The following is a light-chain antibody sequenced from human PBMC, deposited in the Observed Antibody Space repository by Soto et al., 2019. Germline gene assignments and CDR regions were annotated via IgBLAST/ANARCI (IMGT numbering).Light chain of an antibody. J-gene: IGLJ3*02. CDR2: EVA. Sequence: QSVLTQPASVSASPGQSITISCTGTSSDVGSYDYVSWFQQHPGKAPKVLIYEVADRPSGVSDRFSGSKSGNTSYLTISGPQTEDEGDYYCSSFTSSNTGVCGGGT. CDR3: SSFTSSNTGV. V-gene: IGLV2-14*01. CDR1: SSDVGSYDY.